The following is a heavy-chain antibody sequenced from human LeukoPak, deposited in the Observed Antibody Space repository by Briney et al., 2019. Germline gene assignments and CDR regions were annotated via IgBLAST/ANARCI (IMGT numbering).Heavy chain of an antibody. CDR2: LGSTRST. CDR3: SRSHDYGGLYFYYYMDI. CDR1: GVSISSRSDY. V-gene: IGHV4-39*01. D-gene: IGHD4-23*01. J-gene: IGHJ6*03. Sequence: SETLSLTCTVSGVSISSRSDYWRLIRQTPGKRREWIGNLGSTRSTYYNPSLKIPVTISVVTSQNQLSLHLMSVAAAATASYFCSRSHDYGGLYFYYYMDIWGKGTTVTVSS.